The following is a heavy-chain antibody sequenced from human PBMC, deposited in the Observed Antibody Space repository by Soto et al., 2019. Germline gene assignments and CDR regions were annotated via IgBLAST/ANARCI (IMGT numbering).Heavy chain of an antibody. Sequence: QVQLVQSGAEVKKPGSSVKVSCKASGGTFSSYAISWVRQAPGQGLEWMGGIIPIFGTANYAQKFQGRVTITADESTSTAYMELSSLRSEDTAVYYCASSGPPGYYDSSGYHSSYWYFDLWGRGTLVTVSS. CDR3: ASSGPPGYYDSSGYHSSYWYFDL. V-gene: IGHV1-69*01. D-gene: IGHD3-22*01. CDR1: GGTFSSYA. CDR2: IIPIFGTA. J-gene: IGHJ2*01.